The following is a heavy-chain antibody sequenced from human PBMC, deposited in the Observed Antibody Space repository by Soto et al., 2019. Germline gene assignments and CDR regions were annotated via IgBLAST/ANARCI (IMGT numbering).Heavy chain of an antibody. V-gene: IGHV3-21*01. D-gene: IGHD6-6*01. CDR3: ARDLWGTSSSYY. CDR1: GFTFSSYS. J-gene: IGHJ4*02. CDR2: ISSSSSYI. Sequence: PGGSLRLSCAASGFTFSSYSMNWVRQAPGKGLEWVSSISSSSSYIYYADSVKGRFTISRDNAKNSLYLQMNSLRAEDTAVYYCARDLWGTSSSYYWGLGTLVTVSS.